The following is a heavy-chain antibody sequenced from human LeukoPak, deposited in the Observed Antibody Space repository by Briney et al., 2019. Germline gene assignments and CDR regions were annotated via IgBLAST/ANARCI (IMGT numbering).Heavy chain of an antibody. Sequence: ASVKVSCKASGYTFTSYGISWVRQAPGQGLEWMGWISAYNGHTNYAQKVQGRVTMTTDTSTSTAYMELRSLRSDDTAVYYCAKVHCISTNCNHIWTYFDYWGQGTLVTVSS. V-gene: IGHV1-18*01. CDR2: ISAYNGHT. J-gene: IGHJ4*02. D-gene: IGHD2-2*01. CDR3: AKVHCISTNCNHIWTYFDY. CDR1: GYTFTSYG.